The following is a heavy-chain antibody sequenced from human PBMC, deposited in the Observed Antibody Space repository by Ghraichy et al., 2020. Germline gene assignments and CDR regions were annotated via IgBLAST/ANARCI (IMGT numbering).Heavy chain of an antibody. D-gene: IGHD3-22*01. CDR3: ASQRDSSGYSAFDI. Sequence: SETLSLTCTVSGGSISSYYWSWIRQPPGKGLEWIGYIYYSGSTNYNPSLKSRVTISVDTSKNQFSLKLSSVTAADTAVYYCASQRDSSGYSAFDIWGQGTMVTVSS. CDR1: GGSISSYY. J-gene: IGHJ3*02. CDR2: IYYSGST. V-gene: IGHV4-59*01.